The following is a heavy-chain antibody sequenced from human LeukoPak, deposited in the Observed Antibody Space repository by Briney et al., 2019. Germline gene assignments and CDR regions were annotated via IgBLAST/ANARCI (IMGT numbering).Heavy chain of an antibody. D-gene: IGHD2-15*01. CDR2: INPNSGGT. CDR3: ARLVGVVVAATDFDY. Sequence: ASVKVSCKASGYTFTGYYMHWVRQAPGQGLEWMGWINPNSGGTNYAQESQGRVTMTRDTSISTAYMELSRLRSDDTAVYYCARLVGVVVAATDFDYWGQGTLVTVSS. J-gene: IGHJ4*02. CDR1: GYTFTGYY. V-gene: IGHV1-2*02.